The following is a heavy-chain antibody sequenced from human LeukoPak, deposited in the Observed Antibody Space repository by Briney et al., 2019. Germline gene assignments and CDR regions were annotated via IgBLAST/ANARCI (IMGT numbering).Heavy chain of an antibody. J-gene: IGHJ4*02. CDR2: IYSGGST. D-gene: IGHD2-15*01. V-gene: IGHV3-53*01. CDR1: GFTVSSNY. CDR3: AREAEDPLGTDY. Sequence: GGSLRLSCAASGFTVSSNYMSWVRQAPGKGLEWVSVIYSGGSTYYADSVKGRFTISRDNSKNTLYLQMNSLRAEDTAVYYCAREAEDPLGTDYWGQGTLVTVSS.